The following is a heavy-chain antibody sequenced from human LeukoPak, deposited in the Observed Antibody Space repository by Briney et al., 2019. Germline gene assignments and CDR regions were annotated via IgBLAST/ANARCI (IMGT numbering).Heavy chain of an antibody. CDR1: SYG. J-gene: IGHJ6*03. CDR2: ISAYHGNT. CDR3: ASVVLGSGSSYYYYMDV. D-gene: IGHD3-10*01. Sequence: GASVKVSCKASSYGISWVRQAPGQGLEWMGWISAYHGNTNYAQKLQGRVTMTTDTSTSTAYMELRSLRSDDTAVYYCASVVLGSGSSYYYYMDVWGKGTTVTISS. V-gene: IGHV1-18*01.